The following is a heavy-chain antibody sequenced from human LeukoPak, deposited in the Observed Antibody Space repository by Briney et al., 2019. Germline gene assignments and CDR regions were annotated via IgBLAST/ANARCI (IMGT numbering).Heavy chain of an antibody. V-gene: IGHV5-51*01. Sequence: PGESLKISCKGSGYSFTSYWIGWVRQMPGKGLEWMGIIYPGDSDTRYSPSFQGQVTISADKSISTAYLQWSSLKASDTAMYYCARSAENDILTGYAVGWFDPWGQGTLVTVSS. J-gene: IGHJ5*02. CDR1: GYSFTSYW. CDR2: IYPGDSDT. CDR3: ARSAENDILTGYAVGWFDP. D-gene: IGHD3-9*01.